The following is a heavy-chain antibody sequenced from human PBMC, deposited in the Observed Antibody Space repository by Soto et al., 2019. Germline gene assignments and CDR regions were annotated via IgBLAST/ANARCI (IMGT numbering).Heavy chain of an antibody. D-gene: IGHD2-21*02. CDR2: IPQDGVDG. J-gene: IGHJ6*02. Sequence: PGGSLRLSCEVSGFTFSMYSMSWVRQSPGKGLEWVAKIPQDGVDGHYADSVKGRFTISRDNGKNSLYLQLNNLRAEDTAVYYCARDHLILPAHNFFYGSDVWGRGATLTV. V-gene: IGHV3-7*03. CDR3: ARDHLILPAHNFFYGSDV. CDR1: GFTFSMYS.